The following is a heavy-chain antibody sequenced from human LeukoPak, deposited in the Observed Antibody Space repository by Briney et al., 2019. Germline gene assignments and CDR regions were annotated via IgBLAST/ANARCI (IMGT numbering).Heavy chain of an antibody. V-gene: IGHV3-23*01. J-gene: IGHJ6*03. D-gene: IGHD5-12*01. CDR1: GATFSSYG. CDR3: AKDTTGGYDEYYYYYLDV. CDR2: ISGSGGRT. Sequence: GGSLRLSCAASGATFSSYGMSWVRQAPGKGLEWVSAISGSGGRTYYADSVKGRFTISRDNSKNTLYLQMNSLRAEDTAVYYCAKDTTGGYDEYYYYYLDVWPKGTTVTVSS.